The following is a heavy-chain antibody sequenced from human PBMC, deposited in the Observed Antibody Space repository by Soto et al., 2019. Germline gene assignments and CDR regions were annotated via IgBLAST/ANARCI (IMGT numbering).Heavy chain of an antibody. J-gene: IGHJ6*02. CDR2: INIGGGST. V-gene: IGHV3-23*01. CDR3: AKLWSGFDYFGMDV. Sequence: PGGSLRLSCAASGFTFSSFEMNWVRQAPDKGLEWASSINIGGGSTYYADSVKGRFTISRDYSKDTLYLQMNSLRAEDTAVYFCAKLWSGFDYFGMDVWGQGTTVTVSS. CDR1: GFTFSSFE. D-gene: IGHD3-3*01.